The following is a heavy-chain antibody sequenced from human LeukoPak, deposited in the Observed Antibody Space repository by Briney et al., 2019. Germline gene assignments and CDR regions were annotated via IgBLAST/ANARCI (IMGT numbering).Heavy chain of an antibody. CDR1: GFTFSSYW. CDR2: IKQDGSVK. V-gene: IGHV3-7*01. J-gene: IGHJ3*02. Sequence: GGSLRLSCATSGFTFSSYWMSWVRQAAGKRLEWVANIKQDGSVKYYVDSVKGRFTISRDNAKNSLYLQMNSLRAEDTAVYYCARDQDSSGWYYAFDIWGQGTMVTVSS. D-gene: IGHD6-19*01. CDR3: ARDQDSSGWYYAFDI.